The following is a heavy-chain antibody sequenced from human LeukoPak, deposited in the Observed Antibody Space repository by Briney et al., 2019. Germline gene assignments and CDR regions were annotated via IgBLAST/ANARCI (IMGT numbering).Heavy chain of an antibody. CDR3: AKGSNWNLPYYFDY. V-gene: IGHV3-7*01. D-gene: IGHD1-20*01. CDR2: IKQDGSEK. Sequence: GGSLRLSCAASGFTFSSYWMSWVRQAPGKGLXXXXXIKQDGSEKYYVDSVKGRFTISRDNAKNSLYLQMNSLRAEDTAVYYCAKGSNWNLPYYFDYWGQGTLVTVSS. J-gene: IGHJ4*02. CDR1: GFTFSSYW.